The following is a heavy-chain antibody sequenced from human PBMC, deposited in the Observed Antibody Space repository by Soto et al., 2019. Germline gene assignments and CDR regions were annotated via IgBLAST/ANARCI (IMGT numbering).Heavy chain of an antibody. Sequence: GASVKVSCKASGYTFTSYGISWVRQAPGQGLEWMGWISAYNGNTNYAQKLQGRVTMTTDTSTSTAYMELRSLRSDDTAVYYCARDSSGYYSGFRFDPWGQGTLVTV. CDR3: ARDSSGYYSGFRFDP. CDR2: ISAYNGNT. V-gene: IGHV1-18*01. J-gene: IGHJ5*02. D-gene: IGHD3-22*01. CDR1: GYTFTSYG.